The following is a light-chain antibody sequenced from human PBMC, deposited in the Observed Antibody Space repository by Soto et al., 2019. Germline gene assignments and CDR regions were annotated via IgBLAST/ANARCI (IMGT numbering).Light chain of an antibody. CDR3: ETWDSSLKSVV. J-gene: IGLJ2*01. CDR2: DNN. CDR1: NSNIGHGY. V-gene: IGLV1-51*01. Sequence: QSVLTQPPSVSAAPGQQVTISCSGSNSNIGHGYVCWYQQLPGTAPRLLIYDNNERPSGIPDRFSGSQSGTTATLGITGLQTGDEADYYCETWDSSLKSVVFGGGTTVTVL.